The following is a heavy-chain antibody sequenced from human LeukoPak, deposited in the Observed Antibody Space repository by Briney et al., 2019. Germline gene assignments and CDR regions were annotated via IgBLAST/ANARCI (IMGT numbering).Heavy chain of an antibody. CDR3: ARDGSLSSSTHFDY. D-gene: IGHD6-6*01. CDR2: IIPIFGTA. V-gene: IGHV1-69*05. CDR1: GGTFSSYA. Sequence: ASVRVSCKASGGTFSSYAISWVRQAPGQGLEWMGMIIPIFGTANYAQKFQGRVTITTDESTSTAYMELSSLRSEDTAVYYCARDGSLSSSTHFDYWGQGTLVTVSS. J-gene: IGHJ4*02.